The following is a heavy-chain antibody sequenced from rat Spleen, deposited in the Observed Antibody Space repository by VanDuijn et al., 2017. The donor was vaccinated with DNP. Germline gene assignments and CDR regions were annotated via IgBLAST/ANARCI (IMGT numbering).Heavy chain of an antibody. CDR3: VRVRSTGIDFGLDA. J-gene: IGHJ4*01. Sequence: EVQLVESGGDLVQPGGSLTLSCVASEFTFNTYWMTWFRQVPGKGLEWVSSISNSGGNIYYPDLVKGRFTISRDNAKATLHLQMNGLRSEDTATYYCVRVRSTGIDFGLDAWGQGTSVTVSS. D-gene: IGHD1-9*01. CDR2: ISNSGGNI. CDR1: EFTFNTYW. V-gene: IGHV5-31*01.